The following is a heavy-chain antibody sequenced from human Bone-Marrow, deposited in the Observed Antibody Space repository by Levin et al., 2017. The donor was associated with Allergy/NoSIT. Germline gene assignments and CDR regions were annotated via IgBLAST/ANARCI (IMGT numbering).Heavy chain of an antibody. D-gene: IGHD2-15*01. CDR2: INHSGST. CDR3: AGLGGGGYCSGGSCHILYYYYYYMDV. CDR1: GGSFSGYY. J-gene: IGHJ6*03. Sequence: SETLSLTCAVYGGSFSGYYWSWIRQPPGKGLEWIGEINHSGSTNYNPSLKSRVTISVDTSKNQFSLKLSSVTATDTAVYYCAGLGGGGYCSGGSCHILYYYYYYMDVWGKGTTVTVSS. V-gene: IGHV4-34*01.